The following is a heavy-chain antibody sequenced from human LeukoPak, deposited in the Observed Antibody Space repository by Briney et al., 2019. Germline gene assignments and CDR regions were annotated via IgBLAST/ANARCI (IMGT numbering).Heavy chain of an antibody. V-gene: IGHV3-66*01. D-gene: IGHD2-15*01. CDR3: ARDLQVAGLAGVGY. CDR1: GFTVSNNY. CDR2: IYSGGST. J-gene: IGHJ4*02. Sequence: GGSLRLSCAASGFTVSNNYMRWVRQAPGKGLEWVSLIYSGGSTYYADSVKGRFIISRDNSKNTLYLQMNSLRAEDTAVYYCARDLQVAGLAGVGYWGQGTLVTVSS.